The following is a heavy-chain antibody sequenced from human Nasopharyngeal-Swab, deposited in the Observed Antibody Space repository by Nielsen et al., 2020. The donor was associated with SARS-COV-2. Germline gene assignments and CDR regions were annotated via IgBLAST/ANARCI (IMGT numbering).Heavy chain of an antibody. D-gene: IGHD6-13*01. V-gene: IGHV3-15*01. CDR2: IKSKTDGGTT. CDR1: GFTFSNAW. J-gene: IGHJ6*02. Sequence: GESLKISYAASGFTFSNAWMSWVRQAPGKGLEWVGRIKSKTDGGTTDYAAPVKGRFTISRDDSKNTLYLQMNSLKTEDTAVYYCTTPAEAAAATGYYYGMDVWGQGTTVTVSS. CDR3: TTPAEAAAATGYYYGMDV.